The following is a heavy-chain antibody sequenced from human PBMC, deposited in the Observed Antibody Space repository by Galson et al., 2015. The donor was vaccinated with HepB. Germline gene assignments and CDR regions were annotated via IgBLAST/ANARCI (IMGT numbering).Heavy chain of an antibody. D-gene: IGHD2-15*01. Sequence: SLRLSCAASGFTFSSYAMSWVRQAPGKGLEWVSAISGSGGSTYYADSVKGRFTISRDNSKNTLYLQMNSLRAEDTAVYYCAKDLGYCSGGSCIRGDWFDPWGQGTLVTVSS. CDR1: GFTFSSYA. CDR3: AKDLGYCSGGSCIRGDWFDP. V-gene: IGHV3-23*01. CDR2: ISGSGGST. J-gene: IGHJ5*02.